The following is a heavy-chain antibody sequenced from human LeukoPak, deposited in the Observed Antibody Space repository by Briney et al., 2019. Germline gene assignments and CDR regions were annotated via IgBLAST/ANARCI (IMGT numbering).Heavy chain of an antibody. J-gene: IGHJ4*02. CDR3: AKTYRDDNRIDY. CDR1: GFTFSSYA. V-gene: IGHV3-23*01. D-gene: IGHD1-1*01. Sequence: PGASLRLSCAASGFTFSSYAMSWVGQAPGKGLEWVSAISGSGGSTYYADSVKGRFTISRDNSKNTLYLQMNSLRAEDTAVYYCAKTYRDDNRIDYWGQGTLVTVSS. CDR2: ISGSGGST.